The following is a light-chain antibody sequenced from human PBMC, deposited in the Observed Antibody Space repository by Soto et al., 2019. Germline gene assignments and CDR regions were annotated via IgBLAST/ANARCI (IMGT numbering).Light chain of an antibody. V-gene: IGLV2-8*01. CDR2: EVS. CDR3: SSYAGSNRVV. J-gene: IGLJ2*01. Sequence: QSVLTQPPSASGSPGQSVTISCTGTSSDVGGYNYVSWYQHHPGKAPKLMISEVSKRPSGVPDRFSGSKSGKTASLTVSGLQAVDEAHYYCSSYAGSNRVVFGGGTQLTVL. CDR1: SSDVGGYNY.